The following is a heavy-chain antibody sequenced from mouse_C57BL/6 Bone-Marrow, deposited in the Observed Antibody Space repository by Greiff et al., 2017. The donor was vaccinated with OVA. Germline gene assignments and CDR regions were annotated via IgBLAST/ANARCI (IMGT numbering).Heavy chain of an antibody. CDR1: GYTFTSYW. CDR3: ANGYDGGRGLDY. J-gene: IGHJ2*01. V-gene: IGHV1-55*01. CDR2: IYPGSGST. Sequence: VQLQQPGAELVKPGASVKMSCKASGYTFTSYWITWVKQRPGQGLEWIGDIYPGSGSTNYNEKFKSKATLTVDTSSSTAYMQLSSLTSEDSAVYYCANGYDGGRGLDYWGQGTTLTVSS. D-gene: IGHD2-2*01.